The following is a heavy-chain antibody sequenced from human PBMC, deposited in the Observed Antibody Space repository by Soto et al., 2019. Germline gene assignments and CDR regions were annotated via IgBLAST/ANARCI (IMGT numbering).Heavy chain of an antibody. J-gene: IGHJ4*02. V-gene: IGHV4-30-4*01. CDR2: IYSRGST. Sequence: QVQLQESGPGLVKPSQTLSLTCTVSGGSISSGDYYWSWIRQPPGKGLEWIGSIYSRGSTYYNPSLKSRVNISVDTSKTQFSLKLSSVTAADTAVYYCASFPPYCTNGVCYRGYFDYWGQGTLVTVSS. CDR3: ASFPPYCTNGVCYRGYFDY. CDR1: GGSISSGDYY. D-gene: IGHD2-8*01.